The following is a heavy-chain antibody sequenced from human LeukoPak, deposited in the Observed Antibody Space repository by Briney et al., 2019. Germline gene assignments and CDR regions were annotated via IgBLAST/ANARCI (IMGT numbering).Heavy chain of an antibody. CDR2: ISGSGGST. Sequence: TGGSLRLSCAASGFTFSSYAMSWVRQAPGKGLEWVSAISGSGGSTYYADSVKGRFTISRDNSKNTLYLQMNSLRAEDTAVYYCAKGLYYYGSGSYYNVYGMDVWGQGTTVTVFS. CDR1: GFTFSSYA. CDR3: AKGLYYYGSGSYYNVYGMDV. V-gene: IGHV3-23*01. J-gene: IGHJ6*02. D-gene: IGHD3-10*01.